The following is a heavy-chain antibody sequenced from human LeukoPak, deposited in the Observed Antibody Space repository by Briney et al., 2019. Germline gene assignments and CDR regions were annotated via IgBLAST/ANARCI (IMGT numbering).Heavy chain of an antibody. Sequence: GGSPRLSCAASGFTFSSYWMHWVRQAPGKGLVWVSRINSDGSGTSYADSVKGRFTISRDNAKNTLYLQMNSLRAEDTAVYYCARKTGSYYYFDSWGQGTLVTVSS. CDR2: INSDGSGT. CDR1: GFTFSSYW. V-gene: IGHV3-74*01. J-gene: IGHJ4*02. CDR3: ARKTGSYYYFDS. D-gene: IGHD1-26*01.